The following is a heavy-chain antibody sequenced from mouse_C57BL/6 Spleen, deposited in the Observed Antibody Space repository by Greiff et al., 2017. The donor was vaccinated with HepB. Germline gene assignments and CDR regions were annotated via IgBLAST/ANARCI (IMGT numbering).Heavy chain of an antibody. Sequence: DVKLQESGPGMVKPSQSLSLTCTVPGYSITSGYNWHWIRHFPGNKLEWMGYISYSGSTNYNPSLKSRISITHDTSKNHFFLKLNSVTTEDTATYYCARGGIYSNYGWFAYWGQGTLVTVSA. D-gene: IGHD2-5*01. V-gene: IGHV3-1*01. J-gene: IGHJ3*01. CDR2: ISYSGST. CDR1: GYSITSGYN. CDR3: ARGGIYSNYGWFAY.